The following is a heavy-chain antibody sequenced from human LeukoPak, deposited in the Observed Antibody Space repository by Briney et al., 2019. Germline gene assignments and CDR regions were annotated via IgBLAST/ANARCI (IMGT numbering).Heavy chain of an antibody. Sequence: SETLSLTCTVSGGSITSYYWSWIRQPPGKGLEWIGYIYYSGSTNYNPSLKSRVTISVDTSKNQFSLKLSSVTAADTAVYYCARGGGLNYYYYYMDVWGKGTTVTISS. D-gene: IGHD3-16*01. J-gene: IGHJ6*03. V-gene: IGHV4-59*01. CDR3: ARGGGLNYYYYYMDV. CDR1: GGSITSYY. CDR2: IYYSGST.